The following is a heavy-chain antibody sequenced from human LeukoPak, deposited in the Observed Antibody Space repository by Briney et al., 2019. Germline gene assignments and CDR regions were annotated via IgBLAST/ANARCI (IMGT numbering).Heavy chain of an antibody. CDR1: GGSISTCY. Sequence: PSQTLSLTCTVSGGSISTCYWSWIRQPPGKGLEWIGYNYYSGSTTPHPSLKSRVTISVDTSKNQFSLRLRSVTAADTAVYYCARQGVSGSFDYWGQGTLVTVSS. V-gene: IGHV4-59*08. CDR2: NYYSGST. CDR3: ARQGVSGSFDY. J-gene: IGHJ4*02. D-gene: IGHD1-26*01.